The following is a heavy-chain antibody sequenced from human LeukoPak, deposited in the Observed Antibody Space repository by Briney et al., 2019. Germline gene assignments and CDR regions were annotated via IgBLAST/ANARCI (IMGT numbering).Heavy chain of an antibody. D-gene: IGHD6-13*01. CDR1: GYTLTELS. CDR3: ATGPYSSSWYGWFDP. J-gene: IGHJ5*02. CDR2: FDPEDGET. V-gene: IGHV1-24*01. Sequence: VSVKVSCKVSGYTLTELSMHWVRQAPGKGLEWMGGFDPEDGETIYAQKFQGRVTMTEDTSTDTAYMELSSLRSEDTAVYYCATGPYSSSWYGWFDPWGQGTLVTVSS.